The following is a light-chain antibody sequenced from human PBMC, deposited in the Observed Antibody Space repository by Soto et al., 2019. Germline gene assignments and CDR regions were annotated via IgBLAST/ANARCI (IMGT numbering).Light chain of an antibody. V-gene: IGKV1-9*01. CDR2: GAS. Sequence: DIPLTQSPSFLSASVGDSVTITCRASQGISSYLAWYQQPPGKAPKLLIYGASTLQRGVSSRFSGSGSGTEFTLTISSLQPEDFATYYCQHHYTSPRTFGQGTKLEVK. CDR1: QGISSY. J-gene: IGKJ2*01. CDR3: QHHYTSPRT.